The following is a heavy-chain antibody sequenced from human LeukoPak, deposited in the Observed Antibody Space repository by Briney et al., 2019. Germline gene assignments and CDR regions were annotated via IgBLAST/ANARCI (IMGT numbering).Heavy chain of an antibody. V-gene: IGHV1-69*05. CDR3: ARGPVGRSSSYDY. CDR1: GGTFSSYA. Sequence: GASVKVSCKASGGTFSSYAISWVRQAPGQGLEWMGGIIPIFGTANYAQKFQGRVTITTDESTSTAYMELSSLRSEDTAVYYCARGPVGRSSSYDYWGQGTLVTVSS. D-gene: IGHD6-6*01. J-gene: IGHJ4*02. CDR2: IIPIFGTA.